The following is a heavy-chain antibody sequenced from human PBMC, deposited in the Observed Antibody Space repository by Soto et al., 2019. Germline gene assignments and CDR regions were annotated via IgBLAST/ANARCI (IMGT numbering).Heavy chain of an antibody. Sequence: GGSLRLSCAASGFTLSSYGMHWVRQAPGKGLEWVAVISYDGSNKYYADSVKGRFAISRDNSKNTLDLQMNSLTTEDTAVYYCAKVGFPLLVYAYFDSWGQGTLVTVSS. J-gene: IGHJ4*02. CDR3: AKVGFPLLVYAYFDS. CDR1: GFTLSSYG. CDR2: ISYDGSNK. V-gene: IGHV3-30*18. D-gene: IGHD2-8*01.